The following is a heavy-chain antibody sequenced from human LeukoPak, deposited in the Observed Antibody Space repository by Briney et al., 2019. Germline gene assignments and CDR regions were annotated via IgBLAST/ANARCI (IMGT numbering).Heavy chain of an antibody. J-gene: IGHJ4*02. CDR1: GFTFSSYA. Sequence: GGSLRLSCAASGFTFSSYAMNWVRQAPGKGLEWVSYISSSGSTIYYADSVKGRFTISRDNAKNSLYLQMNSLRAEDTAVYYCAGGGGPTVTTQSSIDYWGQGTLVTVSS. V-gene: IGHV3-48*04. D-gene: IGHD4-17*01. CDR2: ISSSGSTI. CDR3: AGGGGPTVTTQSSIDY.